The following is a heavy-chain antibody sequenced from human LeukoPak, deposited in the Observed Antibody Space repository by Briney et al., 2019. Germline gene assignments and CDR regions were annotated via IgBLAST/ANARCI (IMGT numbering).Heavy chain of an antibody. CDR1: GFTFSVSV. CDR3: ARDLSWGGLDY. V-gene: IGHV3-64*01. D-gene: IGHD3-3*01. Sequence: WGSLSLSCAASGFTFSVSVMHWVRQAPGKGLEYVSVISSNGGSTIYANSVKGRFTISRDNSKNTLYLQMGSLRAEDMAVYYCARDLSWGGLDYWGQGHLGTVSS. CDR2: ISSNGGST. J-gene: IGHJ4*03.